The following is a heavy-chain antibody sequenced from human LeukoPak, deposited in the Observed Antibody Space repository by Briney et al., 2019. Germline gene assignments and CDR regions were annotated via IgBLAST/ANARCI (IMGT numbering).Heavy chain of an antibody. Sequence: SETLSLTCTVSGDSISSYYWSWIRQPPGKGLEWIGYIYDSGKTNYNASLISRVTISVDTSNNQFSVKLTSVTRADTAVYYCARGGGTLDYWGQGTLVTVSS. D-gene: IGHD3-16*01. J-gene: IGHJ4*02. V-gene: IGHV4-59*01. CDR3: ARGGGTLDY. CDR2: IYDSGKT. CDR1: GDSISSYY.